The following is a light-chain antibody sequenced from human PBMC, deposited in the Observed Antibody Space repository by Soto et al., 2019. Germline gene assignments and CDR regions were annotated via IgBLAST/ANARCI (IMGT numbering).Light chain of an antibody. CDR1: QDIGDF. V-gene: IGKV1-33*01. J-gene: IGKJ5*01. Sequence: DIQMTQSPSSPSVFVGDGLTIACQASQDIGDFLNWYQQKTGKAHKLLISDASSLETGVPSRFRGSGSGTDFTVTINSLQPEDIATYNCQQYHNIPITFGQGTRRE. CDR3: QQYHNIPIT. CDR2: DAS.